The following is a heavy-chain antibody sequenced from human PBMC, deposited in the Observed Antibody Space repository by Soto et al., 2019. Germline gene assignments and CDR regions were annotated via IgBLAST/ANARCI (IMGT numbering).Heavy chain of an antibody. V-gene: IGHV4-39*01. CDR3: ERYGRPDSTIFGVDYYNLDN. CDR2: MSYSGTS. Sequence: SETLSLTCNVSGGSTRISVYYWGWIRQPPGKGLEWIGSMSYSGTSYYNPSLRSRVSISVDTSKNQFSLKMTSVTAADTAVYYCERYGRPDSTIFGVDYYNLDNWGQGGLAPVSS. J-gene: IGHJ4*02. CDR1: GGSTRISVYY. D-gene: IGHD3-3*01.